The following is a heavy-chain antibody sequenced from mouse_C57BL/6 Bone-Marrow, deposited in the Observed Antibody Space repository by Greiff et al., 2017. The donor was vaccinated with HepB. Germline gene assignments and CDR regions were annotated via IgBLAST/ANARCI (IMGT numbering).Heavy chain of an antibody. CDR3: ARDGPLRRGYFDV. Sequence: VKLVESGPGLVQPSQSLSITCTVSGFSLTSYGVHWVRQSPGKGLEWLGVIWSGGSTDYNAAFISRLSISKDNSKSQVFFKMNSLQADDTAIYYCARDGPLRRGYFDVWGTGTTVTVSS. CDR2: IWSGGST. CDR1: GFSLTSYG. D-gene: IGHD2-12*01. J-gene: IGHJ1*03. V-gene: IGHV2-2*01.